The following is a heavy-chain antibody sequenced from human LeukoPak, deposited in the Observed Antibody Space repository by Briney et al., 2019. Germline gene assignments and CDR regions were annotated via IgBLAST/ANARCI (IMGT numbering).Heavy chain of an antibody. CDR3: ARVEADRKWLVRDFDY. CDR1: GYTFTSYG. Sequence: GASVKVSCKASGYTFTSYGISWVRQAPGQGLEWMGWITAYNDNTNYAQKLQGRVTMTTDTSTSTAYMELRSLRSDDTAVYYCARVEADRKWLVRDFDYWGQGTLVTVSS. CDR2: ITAYNDNT. D-gene: IGHD6-19*01. V-gene: IGHV1-18*01. J-gene: IGHJ4*02.